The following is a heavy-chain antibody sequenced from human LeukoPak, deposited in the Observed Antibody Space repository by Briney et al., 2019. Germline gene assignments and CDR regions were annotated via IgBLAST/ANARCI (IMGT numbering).Heavy chain of an antibody. CDR3: ARLPDIAAAGSSFDY. J-gene: IGHJ4*02. V-gene: IGHV4-59*08. CDR2: IYYSGST. CDR1: GGSISSYY. Sequence: SETLSLTCTVSGGSISSYYWSWIRQPPGKGLEWIGYIYYSGSTNYNPSLKSRVTISVDTSKNQFSLKLSSVTAADTAVYYCARLPDIAAAGSSFDYWGQGTLVTVSS. D-gene: IGHD6-13*01.